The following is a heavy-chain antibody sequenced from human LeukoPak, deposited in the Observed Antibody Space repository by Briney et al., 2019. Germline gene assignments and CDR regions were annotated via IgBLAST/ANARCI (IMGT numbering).Heavy chain of an antibody. D-gene: IGHD3-10*01. V-gene: IGHV3-74*01. CDR1: GFTFSTYW. Sequence: GGSLRLSCAASGFTFSTYWMHWVRQAPGKGLVWVSQINSGGSGTSYADSVKGRFTISRDNAKNTLYLQMNSLGAEDTAVYYCARDNYGFLDYWGQGTLVTVSS. CDR2: INSGGSGT. CDR3: ARDNYGFLDY. J-gene: IGHJ4*02.